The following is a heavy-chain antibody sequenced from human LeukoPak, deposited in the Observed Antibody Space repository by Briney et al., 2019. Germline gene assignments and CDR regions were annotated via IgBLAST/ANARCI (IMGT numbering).Heavy chain of an antibody. CDR1: GFTFSSYW. D-gene: IGHD2-2*02. CDR3: ARGSYCSSTSCYTLTMDY. V-gene: IGHV3-7*01. CDR2: IKQDGSEK. Sequence: GGSLRLSCAASGFTFSSYWMSWVRQAPGKGLEWVANIKQDGSEKYYVDSVKGRFTISRDNAKSSLYLQMNSLRAEDTAVYYCARGSYCSSTSCYTLTMDYWGQGTLVTVSS. J-gene: IGHJ4*02.